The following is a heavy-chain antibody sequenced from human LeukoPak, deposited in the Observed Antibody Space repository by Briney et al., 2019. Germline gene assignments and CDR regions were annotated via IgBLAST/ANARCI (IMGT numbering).Heavy chain of an antibody. V-gene: IGHV3-20*04. D-gene: IGHD4-11*01. Sequence: GGSLRLSCAASGFTFDDHGMNWVRQAPGKGLEWVSGINWSGGSTGYADSLKGRFTSSRDSAKNSLYLQMNSLRAEDSAFYYCARGSKISSNSDFDYWGQGTLVTVSS. J-gene: IGHJ4*02. CDR3: ARGSKISSNSDFDY. CDR1: GFTFDDHG. CDR2: INWSGGST.